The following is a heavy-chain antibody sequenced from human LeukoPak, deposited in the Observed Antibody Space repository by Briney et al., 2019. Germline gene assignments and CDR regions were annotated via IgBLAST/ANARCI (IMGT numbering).Heavy chain of an antibody. D-gene: IGHD3-22*01. Sequence: GRSLRLSCAASGFTFSSYAMHWVRQAPGEGLEWVAVISYDGSNKYYADSVKGRFTISRDNSKNTLYLQMSSLRAEDTAVYYCARAEDYYDSSGSIDFDYWGQGTLVTVSS. CDR1: GFTFSSYA. CDR2: ISYDGSNK. V-gene: IGHV3-30-3*01. J-gene: IGHJ4*02. CDR3: ARAEDYYDSSGSIDFDY.